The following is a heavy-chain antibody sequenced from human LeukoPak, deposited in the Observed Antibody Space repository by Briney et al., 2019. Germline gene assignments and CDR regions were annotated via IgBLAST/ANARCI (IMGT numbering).Heavy chain of an antibody. CDR2: FTGSGGST. D-gene: IGHD3-3*01. CDR3: AKTKGDYEYWSGYYKYYFDY. Sequence: GSLRLSWVASGFPFTNYGMSWVRQAPGKGLGGVPAFTGSGGSTYYADSVTGRFPISRDNSENTLYLQMNSLRAEDTALYYCAKTKGDYEYWSGYYKYYFDYWGQGTLVTVSS. CDR1: GFPFTNYG. V-gene: IGHV3-23*01. J-gene: IGHJ4*02.